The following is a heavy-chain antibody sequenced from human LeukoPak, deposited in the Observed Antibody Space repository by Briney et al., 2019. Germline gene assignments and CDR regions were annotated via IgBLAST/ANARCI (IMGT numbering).Heavy chain of an antibody. J-gene: IGHJ6*02. V-gene: IGHV4-4*07. D-gene: IGHD6-13*01. CDR2: IYTSGST. CDR1: GGSISSYY. CDR3: ALYCRLSSNCGYYGMDV. Sequence: SETLSLTCTVSGGSISSYYWSWIRQPAGKGLEWIGRIYTSGSTNYNPSLKSRVTMSVDTTKNQFSLKLSSVTAADTAVYYCALYCRLSSNCGYYGMDVWGQGTTVTVSS.